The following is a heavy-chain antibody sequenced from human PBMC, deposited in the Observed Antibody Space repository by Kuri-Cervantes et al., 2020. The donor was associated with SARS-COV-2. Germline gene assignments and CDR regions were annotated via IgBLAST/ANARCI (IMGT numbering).Heavy chain of an antibody. CDR1: GFIFSSHS. J-gene: IGHJ6*03. Sequence: GESLKISCAASGFIFSSHSMNWVRQAPGKGLEWVSAISGSGGSTYYADSVKGRFTISRDNSKNTLYLQMNSLRAEDTAVYYCAKETTGYYYYMDVWGKGTTVTVSS. V-gene: IGHV3-23*01. CDR3: AKETTGYYYYMDV. CDR2: ISGSGGST. D-gene: IGHD4-17*01.